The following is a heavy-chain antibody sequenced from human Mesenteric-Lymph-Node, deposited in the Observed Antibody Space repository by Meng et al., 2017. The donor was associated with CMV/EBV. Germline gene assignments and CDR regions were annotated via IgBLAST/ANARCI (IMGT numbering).Heavy chain of an antibody. CDR1: GYTFSSFD. J-gene: IGHJ4*02. CDR3: AADPTTLAL. CDR2: INPSGGST. Sequence: ASVKVSCKASGYTFSSFDINWVRQATGQGLEWMGIINPSGGSTSYAQKFQGRVTMTRDTSTSTVYMELSSLRSEDTAVYYCAADPTTLALWGQGTLVTVSS. V-gene: IGHV1-46*01. D-gene: IGHD4-23*01.